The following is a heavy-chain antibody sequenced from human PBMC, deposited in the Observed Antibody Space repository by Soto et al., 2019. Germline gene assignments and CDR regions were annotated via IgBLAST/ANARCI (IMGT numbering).Heavy chain of an antibody. D-gene: IGHD3-3*01. CDR1: GGSISSSSYY. CDR3: ARQRFLEWCSIPSWFDP. J-gene: IGHJ5*02. CDR2: IYYSGST. Sequence: QLQLQESGPGLVKPSETLSLTCTVSGGSISSSSYYWGWIRQPPGKGLEWIGSIYYSGSTYYNPSLTSRVTMSADTSKNQFSLKLSSVTAADTAVYYCARQRFLEWCSIPSWFDPWGQGTLVTVSS. V-gene: IGHV4-39*01.